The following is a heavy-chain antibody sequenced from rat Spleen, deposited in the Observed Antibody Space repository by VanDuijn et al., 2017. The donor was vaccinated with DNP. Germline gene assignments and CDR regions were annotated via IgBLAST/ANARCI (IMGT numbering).Heavy chain of an antibody. Sequence: EVKLVESGGGLVQPGRSLKLSCAASGFNLNDYWMGWVRQAPGKGLEWVASINTDGGTTYYPDSVKGRFTISRDNAENTVYLQMNSLRSEDTATYYCARGTSGFAYWGQGTLVTVSS. V-gene: IGHV5-58*01. J-gene: IGHJ3*01. CDR1: GFNLNDYW. CDR3: ARGTSGFAY. D-gene: IGHD3-2*01. CDR2: INTDGGTT.